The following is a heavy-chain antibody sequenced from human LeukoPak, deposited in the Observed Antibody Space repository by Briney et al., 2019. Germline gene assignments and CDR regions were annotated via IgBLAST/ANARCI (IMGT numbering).Heavy chain of an antibody. D-gene: IGHD1-26*01. V-gene: IGHV5-51*01. J-gene: IGHJ3*02. Sequence: GESLKISCKGSGYSFTSYWIGWVRQMPGKGLEWMGIIYPGDSDTRYSPSFQGQVTIPADKSISTAYLQWSSLKASDTAMYYCARPSPYSGSYEDAFDIWGQGTMVTVSS. CDR3: ARPSPYSGSYEDAFDI. CDR1: GYSFTSYW. CDR2: IYPGDSDT.